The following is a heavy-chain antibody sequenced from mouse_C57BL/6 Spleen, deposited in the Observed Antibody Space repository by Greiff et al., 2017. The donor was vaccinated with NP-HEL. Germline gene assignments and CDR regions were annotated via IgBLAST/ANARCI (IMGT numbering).Heavy chain of an antibody. CDR3: AKDQDYGSPTGYFDY. V-gene: IGHV1-72*01. D-gene: IGHD1-1*01. CDR2: IDPNSGGT. CDR1: GYTFTSYW. Sequence: QVQLQQSGAELVKPGASVKLSCKASGYTFTSYWMHWVKQRPGRGLEWIGRIDPNSGGTKYNEKFKSKATLTVDKPSSTAYMQLSSLTSEDSAVYYCAKDQDYGSPTGYFDYWGQGTTLTVSS. J-gene: IGHJ2*01.